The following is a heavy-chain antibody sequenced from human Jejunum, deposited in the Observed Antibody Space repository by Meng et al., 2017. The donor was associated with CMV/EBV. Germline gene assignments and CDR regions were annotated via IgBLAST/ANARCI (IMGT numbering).Heavy chain of an antibody. CDR3: AITHATAYGMDV. J-gene: IGHJ6*02. CDR1: VLTVNKSA. CDR2: ITYNSVIT. Sequence: AVLTVNKSAMEGVRQPPWKGSEWDSGITYNSVITGYADSVKGRFTIFRDNEKNSLYLEMNSLSAEDTAFYYCAITHATAYGMDVWGQGTTVTVSS. D-gene: IGHD4-17*01. V-gene: IGHV3-9*01.